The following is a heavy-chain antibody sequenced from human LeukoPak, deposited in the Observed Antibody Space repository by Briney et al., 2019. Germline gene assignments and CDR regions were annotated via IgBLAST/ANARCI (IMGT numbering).Heavy chain of an antibody. J-gene: IGHJ5*02. CDR2: ISSSGSTI. V-gene: IGHV3-11*01. D-gene: IGHD3-22*01. CDR3: ARDYRSGGYYPNWFDP. CDR1: GLTFSDYY. Sequence: GGSLRLSCAAPGLTFSDYYMSWIRQAPGKGLEWVSYISSSGSTIYYADSVKGRFTISRDNAKNSLYLQMNSLRAEDTAVYYCARDYRSGGYYPNWFDPWGQGTLVTVSS.